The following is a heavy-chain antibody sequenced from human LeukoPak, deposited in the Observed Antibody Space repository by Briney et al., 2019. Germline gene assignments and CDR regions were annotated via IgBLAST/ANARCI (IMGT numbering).Heavy chain of an antibody. V-gene: IGHV3-48*04. D-gene: IGHD3-10*01. CDR3: GRDPMLREATYDY. CDR1: GFTFSSYW. CDR2: ISSSSGI. Sequence: GGSLRLSCAASGFTFSSYWMSWVRQAPGKGLEWVSYISSSSGIFYADSVKGRFTISRDNAKNSLYLQMNSLRVEDTAVYSCGRDPMLREATYDYWGQGTLVTVSS. J-gene: IGHJ4*02.